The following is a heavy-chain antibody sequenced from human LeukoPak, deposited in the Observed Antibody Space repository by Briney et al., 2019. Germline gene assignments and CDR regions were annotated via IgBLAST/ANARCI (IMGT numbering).Heavy chain of an antibody. D-gene: IGHD3-22*01. CDR3: ARGGLRYYDSSGFDY. Sequence: ASVKVSCKASGYTFTSYGISWVRQAPGQGLEWMGWISAYNGNTNYAQKLQGRVTMTTDTSTSTAYMELRSLRSDDTAVYYCARGGLRYYDSSGFDYWGQGTLVTVSS. V-gene: IGHV1-18*01. J-gene: IGHJ4*02. CDR1: GYTFTSYG. CDR2: ISAYNGNT.